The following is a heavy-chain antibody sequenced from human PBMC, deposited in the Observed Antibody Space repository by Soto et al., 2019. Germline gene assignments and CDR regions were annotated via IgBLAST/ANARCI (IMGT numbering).Heavy chain of an antibody. J-gene: IGHJ2*01. CDR3: AKGLAYCGGDCYSHFDL. Sequence: QVQLVESGGGVVQPGRSLRLSCAAAGFTFSSYGIHWVRQAPGKVLEWVAVISYDGSNKYYADSVKGRFTISRDNSKNTLYLQMNSLRAEDTAVYYCAKGLAYCGGDCYSHFDLWGRGTLVTVSS. V-gene: IGHV3-30*18. CDR1: GFTFSSYG. D-gene: IGHD2-21*02. CDR2: ISYDGSNK.